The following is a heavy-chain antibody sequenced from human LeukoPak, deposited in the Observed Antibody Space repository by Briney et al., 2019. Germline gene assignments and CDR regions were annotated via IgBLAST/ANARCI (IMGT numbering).Heavy chain of an antibody. V-gene: IGHV3-21*01. Sequence: GGSLRLSCAASGFTFSSYSMNWVRQAPGKGLEWVSSISSSSSYIHYADSVKGRFTISRDNAKNSLSLQMNSLRAEDTAVYYCARGVVVATIYIPFDYWGQGTLVTVSS. D-gene: IGHD5-12*01. J-gene: IGHJ4*02. CDR1: GFTFSSYS. CDR2: ISSSSSYI. CDR3: ARGVVVATIYIPFDY.